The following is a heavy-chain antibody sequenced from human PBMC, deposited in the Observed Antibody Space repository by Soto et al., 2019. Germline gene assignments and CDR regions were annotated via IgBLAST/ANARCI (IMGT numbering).Heavy chain of an antibody. D-gene: IGHD3-10*01. CDR1: GFTFSSYG. Sequence: PGGSLRLSCAASGFTFSSYGMHWVRQAPGKGLEWVAVISYDGSNKYYADSVKGRFTISRDNSKNTLYLQMNSLRAEDTAVYYCAKDLVVRGLPACSDYWGQGTLVTVS. CDR2: ISYDGSNK. V-gene: IGHV3-30*18. CDR3: AKDLVVRGLPACSDY. J-gene: IGHJ4*02.